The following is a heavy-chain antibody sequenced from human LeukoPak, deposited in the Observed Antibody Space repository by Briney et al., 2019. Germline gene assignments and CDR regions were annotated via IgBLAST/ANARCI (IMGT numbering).Heavy chain of an antibody. CDR3: ARDVRGYSGYPYYYYYMDV. V-gene: IGHV1-8*01. CDR1: GYTFTSYD. D-gene: IGHD5-12*01. CDR2: MNPNSGNT. Sequence: ASVTVSCTASGYTFTSYDINWVRQATGQGLEWMGWMNPNSGNTGYAQKFQGRVTMTRDTFISTAYMELSRLRSDDTAVYYCARDVRGYSGYPYYYYYMDVWGKGTTVTVSS. J-gene: IGHJ6*03.